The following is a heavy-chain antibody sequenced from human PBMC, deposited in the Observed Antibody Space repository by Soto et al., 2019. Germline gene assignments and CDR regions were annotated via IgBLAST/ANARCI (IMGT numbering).Heavy chain of an antibody. Sequence: SETLSLTCTVSGGAVSSATYYWNWIRQPPGKGLEWIGFTYYNGKTNYNPSLKSRVTTSVDTSKNQFSLKLSSVTAADTAVYYCARAFWGEVGPSVDYWCQGTLATVSS. CDR3: ARAFWGEVGPSVDY. J-gene: IGHJ4*02. V-gene: IGHV4-61*01. CDR2: TYYNGKT. D-gene: IGHD3-16*01. CDR1: GGAVSSATYY.